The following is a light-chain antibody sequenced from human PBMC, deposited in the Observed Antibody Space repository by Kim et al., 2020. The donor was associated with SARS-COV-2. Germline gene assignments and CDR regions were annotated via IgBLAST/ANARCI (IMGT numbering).Light chain of an antibody. J-gene: IGKJ4*01. CDR3: QQYNFYPLT. Sequence: ASVGDRVTITCRASQRISNWLAWYQQKTGKAPNLLIYKASSLDSGVPSRFTGSGSGTEFTLTISSLQPDDFATYYCQQYNFYPLTFGGGTKVDIK. CDR1: QRISNW. V-gene: IGKV1-5*03. CDR2: KAS.